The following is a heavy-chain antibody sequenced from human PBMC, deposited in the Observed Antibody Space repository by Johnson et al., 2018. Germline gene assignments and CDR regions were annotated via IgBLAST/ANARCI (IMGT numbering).Heavy chain of an antibody. D-gene: IGHD1-26*01. CDR1: GFTFSTYS. Sequence: QVQLVESGGGVVQPGRSLRLSCAASGFTFSTYSIHWVRQAPGKGMEWVAVISSDGNKEYYADSLKGRFTISRDNSKNTLYVQRNSLRAEDTAVYYCAREWMGESYTFDIWGQGTMVTVSS. J-gene: IGHJ3*02. CDR2: ISSDGNKE. V-gene: IGHV3-30-3*01. CDR3: AREWMGESYTFDI.